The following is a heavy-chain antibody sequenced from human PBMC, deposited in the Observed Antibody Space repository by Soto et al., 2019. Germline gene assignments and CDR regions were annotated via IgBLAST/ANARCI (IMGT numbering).Heavy chain of an antibody. CDR3: SRDFGIVVVITLPVPPVWFDP. Sequence: GGSLRLSCTGSGFTFDDYTMAWFRQAPGKGLEWLGSIRSKAYGGTTEYAASVKGRFTLSRDDSKSTAFLQMSSLKIEDTAVYYCSRDFGIVVVITLPVPPVWFDPWGQGTLVTVSS. V-gene: IGHV3-49*03. CDR1: GFTFDDYT. CDR2: IRSKAYGGTT. D-gene: IGHD3-22*01. J-gene: IGHJ5*02.